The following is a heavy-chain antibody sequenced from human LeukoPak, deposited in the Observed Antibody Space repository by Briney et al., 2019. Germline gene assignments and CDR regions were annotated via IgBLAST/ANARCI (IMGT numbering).Heavy chain of an antibody. J-gene: IGHJ4*02. D-gene: IGHD3-22*01. CDR1: GYTFTSYY. Sequence: ASVKVSCKASGYTFTSYYMHWVRQAPGQGLEWMGIINRSGGSTSYAQKFQGRVTMTRDTSTSTVYMELSSLRSEDTAVYYCARDAERSGRYYYDSSGYSLPYYFDYWGQGTLVTVSS. CDR2: INRSGGST. CDR3: ARDAERSGRYYYDSSGYSLPYYFDY. V-gene: IGHV1-46*01.